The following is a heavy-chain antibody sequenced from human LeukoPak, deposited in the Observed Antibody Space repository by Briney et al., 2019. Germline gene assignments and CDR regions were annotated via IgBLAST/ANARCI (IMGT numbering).Heavy chain of an antibody. Sequence: SGGSLRLSCAASGFTVSSNYMSWVRQAPGKGLEWVSVIYSGGRTYYADSVKGRFTISRDNSKNTLYLQMNSLRTEDTAVYYCARVLSGRGSLYSYYYYIDVWGKGTTVTISS. CDR1: GFTVSSNY. J-gene: IGHJ6*03. V-gene: IGHV3-53*01. CDR2: IYSGGRT. CDR3: ARVLSGRGSLYSYYYYIDV. D-gene: IGHD3-10*01.